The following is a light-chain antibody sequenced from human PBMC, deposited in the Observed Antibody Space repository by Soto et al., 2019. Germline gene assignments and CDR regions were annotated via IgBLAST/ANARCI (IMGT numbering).Light chain of an antibody. J-gene: IGKJ2*01. V-gene: IGKV3-20*01. CDR3: QQYGTSPVN. CDR2: GAS. CDR1: QSVSNTY. Sequence: EIVLTQSPGTLSLSPGERATLSCRASQSVSNTYLAWYQHKPGQAPRLLIYGASDRATGIPDRFSGSGSVTDFTLTISSLEPEDFALYYCQQYGTSPVNFGQGTKLEIK.